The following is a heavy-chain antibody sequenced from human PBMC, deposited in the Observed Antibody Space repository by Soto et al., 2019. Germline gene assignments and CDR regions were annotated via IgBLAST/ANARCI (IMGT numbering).Heavy chain of an antibody. CDR2: IYYSGST. Sequence: PSETLSLTCTVSGGSISSGDYYWSWIRQPPGKGLEWIGYIYYSGSTYYNPSLKSRVTISVDTSKNQFSLKLSSVTAADTAVYYCARVSRVYYGSGSYYNYLDYWGQGTLVTVS. V-gene: IGHV4-30-4*01. CDR1: GGSISSGDYY. D-gene: IGHD3-10*01. J-gene: IGHJ4*02. CDR3: ARVSRVYYGSGSYYNYLDY.